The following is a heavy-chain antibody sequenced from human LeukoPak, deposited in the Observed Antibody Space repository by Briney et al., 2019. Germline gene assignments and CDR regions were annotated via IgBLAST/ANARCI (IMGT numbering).Heavy chain of an antibody. J-gene: IGHJ4*02. V-gene: IGHV1-8*01. CDR2: MNPNSGNT. CDR1: GYTFTSYD. CDR3: ARAPYGSGSYYYYFDY. Sequence: ASVKVSCKASGYTFTSYDINWVRQATGQGLEWMGWMNPNSGNTGYAQKFQGRVTMTRNTSISTAYMELSRLRSDDTAVYYCARAPYGSGSYYYYFDYWGQGTLVTVSS. D-gene: IGHD3-10*01.